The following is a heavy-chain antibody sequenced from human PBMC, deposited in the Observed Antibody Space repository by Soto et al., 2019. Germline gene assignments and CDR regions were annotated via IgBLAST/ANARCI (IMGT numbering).Heavy chain of an antibody. D-gene: IGHD3-22*01. CDR2: ISSSSSTI. V-gene: IGHV3-48*02. CDR3: ARATGYYDSSGYYYAEGYFDY. CDR1: GFTFSSYS. Sequence: EVQLVESGGGLVQPGGSLRLSCAASGFTFSSYSMNWVRQAPGKGLEWVSYISSSSSTIYYADSVKGRFTISRDNAKNSLYLQMNSLRDEDTAVYYCARATGYYDSSGYYYAEGYFDYWGQGTLVTVSS. J-gene: IGHJ4*02.